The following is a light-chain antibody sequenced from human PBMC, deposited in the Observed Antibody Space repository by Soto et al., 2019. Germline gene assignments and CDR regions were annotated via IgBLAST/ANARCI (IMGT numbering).Light chain of an antibody. CDR3: GTWDSSLSAYV. CDR1: GSNIGNND. Sequence: PGQKVSISCSGSGSNIGNNDVSWYQQLPGPAPKRLIFDNNRRPSGIPDRFSGSKSGTSATLGIAGLQAGDEADYFCGTWDSSLSAYVFGAGTKVTVL. CDR2: DNN. J-gene: IGLJ1*01. V-gene: IGLV1-51*01.